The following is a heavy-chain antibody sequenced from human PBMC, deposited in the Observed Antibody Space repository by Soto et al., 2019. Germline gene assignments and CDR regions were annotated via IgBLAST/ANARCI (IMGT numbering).Heavy chain of an antibody. CDR3: AHGPSHGAFDS. J-gene: IGHJ4*02. Sequence: GGSLRLSCAASGFTFSSHDFHWVRQAPGKGLEWVAHISSDGNRQYYADTVKGRFTISRDNSKNTLYLQMNSLSAEDTAVYYCAHGPSHGAFDSWGPGTLVTVSS. CDR1: GFTFSSHD. CDR2: ISSDGNRQ. D-gene: IGHD3-10*01. V-gene: IGHV3-30*03.